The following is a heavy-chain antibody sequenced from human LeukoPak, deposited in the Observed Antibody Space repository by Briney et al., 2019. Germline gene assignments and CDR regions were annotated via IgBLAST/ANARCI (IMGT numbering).Heavy chain of an antibody. CDR3: AKDNGLVPGYSSGAPRYFDY. CDR1: GFTFSSYG. Sequence: GGSLRLSCAASGFTFSSYGMHWVRQAPGKGLEWVAVISYDGSNKYYADSVKGRFTISRDNSKNTLYLQMNSLRAEDTAVYYCAKDNGLVPGYSSGAPRYFDYWGQGTLVTVSS. CDR2: ISYDGSNK. J-gene: IGHJ4*02. D-gene: IGHD6-19*01. V-gene: IGHV3-30*18.